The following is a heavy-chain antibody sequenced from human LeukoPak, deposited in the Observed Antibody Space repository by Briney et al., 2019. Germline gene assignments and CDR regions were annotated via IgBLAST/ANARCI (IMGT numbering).Heavy chain of an antibody. J-gene: IGHJ4*02. CDR1: GFTFSSYA. Sequence: GGSLRLSCAASGFTFSSYAMTWIRQAPGKGLEWVSSISGSGTTYYADSVKGRFTISRDNSKNTLYLQMNSLRVEDTAVYYCAKRWDVRYFDYWGQGTLVTVSP. CDR2: ISGSGTT. D-gene: IGHD1-26*01. CDR3: AKRWDVRYFDY. V-gene: IGHV3-23*01.